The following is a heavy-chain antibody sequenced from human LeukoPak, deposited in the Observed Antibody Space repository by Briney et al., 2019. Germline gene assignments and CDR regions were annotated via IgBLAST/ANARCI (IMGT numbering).Heavy chain of an antibody. D-gene: IGHD3-22*01. V-gene: IGHV5-51*01. J-gene: IGHJ4*02. CDR2: IYPGDSDT. CDR3: ARLRGPESAYFPFDS. CDR1: GYSFNNYW. Sequence: PGESLKISCKASGYSFNNYWIGWVRQMPGKGLEWMGIIYPGDSDTRYSPSFQGQVTVSADKSISTAYLQWRSLKASDTAMYYCARLRGPESAYFPFDSWGQGTLLTVSS.